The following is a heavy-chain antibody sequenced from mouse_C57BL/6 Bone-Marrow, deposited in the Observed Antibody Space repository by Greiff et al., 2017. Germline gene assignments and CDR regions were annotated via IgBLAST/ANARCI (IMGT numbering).Heavy chain of an antibody. D-gene: IGHD2-5*01. CDR3: ARAYYSNPYAMDY. CDR1: GFTFSSYA. V-gene: IGHV5-4*03. Sequence: EVMLVESGGGLVKPGGSLKLSCAASGFTFSSYAMSWVRQTPEKRLEWVATISDGGSYTYYPDNVKGRFTISRDNAKNNLYLQMSHLKSEDTAMYYWARAYYSNPYAMDYWGQGTSVTVSS. CDR2: ISDGGSYT. J-gene: IGHJ4*01.